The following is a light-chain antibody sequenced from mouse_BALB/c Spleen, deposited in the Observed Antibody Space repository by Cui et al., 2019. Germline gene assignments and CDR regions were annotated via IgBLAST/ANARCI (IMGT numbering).Light chain of an antibody. CDR3: HQWSSYPWT. CDR2: STS. V-gene: IGKV4-80*01. J-gene: IGKJ1*01. Sequence: QIVLTQSPAIISASLGEEITLTGSASSSINYMHWYQQKSGTSPKLLIYSTSNLASGVPSRFSGSGSGTFYSLTISSVEAEDAADYYCHQWSSYPWTFGGGTKLEIK. CDR1: SSINY.